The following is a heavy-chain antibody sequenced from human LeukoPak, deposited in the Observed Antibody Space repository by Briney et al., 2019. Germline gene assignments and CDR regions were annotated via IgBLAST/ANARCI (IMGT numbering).Heavy chain of an antibody. J-gene: IGHJ4*02. CDR1: GFTFSSYA. V-gene: IGHV3-64*04. Sequence: PGGSLRLSCSASGFTFSSYAMRWVRQAPGKGLEYVSAISSNGGSTYYADSVKGRFTISRDNSKNTLYLQMNSLRAEDTAVYYCARTLVAGTEDFDYWGQGTLVTVSS. CDR2: ISSNGGST. CDR3: ARTLVAGTEDFDY. D-gene: IGHD6-19*01.